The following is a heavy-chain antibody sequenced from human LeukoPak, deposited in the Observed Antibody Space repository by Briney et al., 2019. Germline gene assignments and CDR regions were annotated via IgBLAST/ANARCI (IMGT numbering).Heavy chain of an antibody. V-gene: IGHV3-66*01. CDR1: GFTVSSNY. CDR3: ARVGVLTGYYDY. Sequence: GGSLRLSCAASGFTVSSNYMSWVRQAPGKGLEWVSVIYSGGSTYYADSVKGRFTISRDNSKNTLYLQMNSLRAEDTAVYHCARVGVLTGYYDYWGQGTLVTVSS. D-gene: IGHD3-9*01. J-gene: IGHJ4*02. CDR2: IYSGGST.